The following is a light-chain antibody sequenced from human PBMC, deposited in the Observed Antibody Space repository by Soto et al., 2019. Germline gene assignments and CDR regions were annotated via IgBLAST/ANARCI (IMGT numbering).Light chain of an antibody. CDR3: LQLNTYPWT. V-gene: IGKV1-17*01. CDR2: AAS. Sequence: QVTQSTSSLSASVGDRLSITCRASQVITNDLGWYQQKPGKAPKRLIYAASTLQSGVPSRFSGSGSGTEFTLTISSLQPEDVATYYCLQLNTYPWTFGQVAKVAIK. J-gene: IGKJ1*01. CDR1: QVITND.